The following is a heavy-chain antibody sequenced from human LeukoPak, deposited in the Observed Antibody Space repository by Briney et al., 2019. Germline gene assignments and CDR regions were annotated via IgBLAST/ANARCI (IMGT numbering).Heavy chain of an antibody. Sequence: SETLSLTCTVSGGSISSYYWSWFRQPPGKGLEWIGYMYYSGSTNYNPSVKSRVTISVDTSKNQFSLKLSSVTAADTAVYYCARHLGYCSSTSCYAWFDPWGQGTLVTVSS. CDR3: ARHLGYCSSTSCYAWFDP. V-gene: IGHV4-59*01. D-gene: IGHD2-2*01. CDR2: MYYSGST. J-gene: IGHJ5*02. CDR1: GGSISSYY.